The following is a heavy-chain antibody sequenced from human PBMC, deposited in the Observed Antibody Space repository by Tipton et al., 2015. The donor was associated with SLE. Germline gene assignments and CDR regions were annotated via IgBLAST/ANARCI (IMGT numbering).Heavy chain of an antibody. J-gene: IGHJ6*02. Sequence: SLRLSCTASGFTFSSYSMKWVRQAPGKGLEWVSSISSDSSTIFYADSVKGRFTISRDNAKNSLYLQMNSLRAEDTAVYYCARTAVLAAIMMDVWGQGP. CDR1: GFTFSSYS. CDR3: ARTAVLAAIMMDV. V-gene: IGHV3-21*01. CDR2: ISSDSSTI. D-gene: IGHD2-2*01.